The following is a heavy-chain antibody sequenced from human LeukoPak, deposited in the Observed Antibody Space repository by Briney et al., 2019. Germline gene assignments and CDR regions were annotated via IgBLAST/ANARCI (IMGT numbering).Heavy chain of an antibody. D-gene: IGHD6-13*01. CDR2: IYYSGST. CDR3: ARHPQQLSHYYFDY. V-gene: IGHV4-59*08. J-gene: IGHJ4*02. CDR1: GGSISSYY. Sequence: SETLSLTCTVSGGSISSYYWSWIRQPPGKGLEWIGCIYYSGSTNYNPSLKSRLTISVDTSKNQFSLNLSSVTAADTAVYYCARHPQQLSHYYFDYWGQGTLVTVSS.